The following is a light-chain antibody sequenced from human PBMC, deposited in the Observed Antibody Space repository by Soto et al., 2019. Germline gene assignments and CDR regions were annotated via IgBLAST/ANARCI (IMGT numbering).Light chain of an antibody. CDR1: QSVGRD. Sequence: EIVMTQSPGTLSVSPVERATLCCRASQSVGRDLAWYQQKPGQAPRLLIYGASTWATGIPASFSGSGSGAEFTLTISSLQSEHFAVYYCQQYNDWPFTFGGGTKV. CDR3: QQYNDWPFT. CDR2: GAS. V-gene: IGKV3-15*01. J-gene: IGKJ4*01.